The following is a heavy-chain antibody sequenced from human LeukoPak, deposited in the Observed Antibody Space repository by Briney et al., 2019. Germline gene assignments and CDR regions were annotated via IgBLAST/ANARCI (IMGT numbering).Heavy chain of an antibody. CDR3: AKDFRIGYSAHFDY. CDR2: IYENGGTT. Sequence: PGGSLRLSCVGSGFTFRSHAMSWVRQAPEKGLEFVSGIYENGGTTYYADSVKGRFSISRDNSKNTLYLQRDSLRGEDTAVYYCAKDFRIGYSAHFDYWGQGALVTVSS. CDR1: GFTFRSHA. J-gene: IGHJ4*02. D-gene: IGHD2-21*01. V-gene: IGHV3-23*01.